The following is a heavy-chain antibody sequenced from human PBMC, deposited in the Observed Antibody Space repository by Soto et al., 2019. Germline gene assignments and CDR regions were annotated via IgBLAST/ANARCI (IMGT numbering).Heavy chain of an antibody. D-gene: IGHD3-3*01. V-gene: IGHV3-33*01. J-gene: IGHJ6*02. CDR2: IWYDGSNK. Sequence: QVQLVESGGGVVQPGRSLRLSCAASGFTFSSYGMHWVRQAPGKGLEWVAVIWYDGSNKYYADSVKGRFTISRDNSKNTLYLQMNSLRAEDTAVYYCARALGGQVSYYDFWSGYRQRDYGMDVWGQGTTVTVSS. CDR3: ARALGGQVSYYDFWSGYRQRDYGMDV. CDR1: GFTFSSYG.